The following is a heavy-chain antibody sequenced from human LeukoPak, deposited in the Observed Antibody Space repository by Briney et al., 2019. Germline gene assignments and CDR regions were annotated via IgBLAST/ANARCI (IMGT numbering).Heavy chain of an antibody. D-gene: IGHD6-19*01. CDR3: ARDVSAGTEDVYYYYGMDV. J-gene: IGHJ6*02. V-gene: IGHV3-48*01. CDR1: GFTFSSYS. CDR2: ISSSSSTI. Sequence: GGSLRLSCAASGFTFSSYSMNWVRQAPGKGLEWVSYISSSSSTIYYADSVKGRFTIPRDNAKNSLYLQMNSLRAEDTAVYYCARDVSAGTEDVYYYYGMDVWGQGTTVTVSS.